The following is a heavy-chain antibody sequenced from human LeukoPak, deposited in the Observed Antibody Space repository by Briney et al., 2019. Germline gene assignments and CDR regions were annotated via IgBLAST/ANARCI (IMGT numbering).Heavy chain of an antibody. Sequence: GGSLRLSCAASGFTFNNYWMSWVRQAPGKGLEWMANIKQDGSEKYYADSVKGRFTISRDNVKNSLYLQMNSLSAEDTAVYYCARFDYGDYDDAFDIWGQGTMVTVSS. CDR3: ARFDYGDYDDAFDI. V-gene: IGHV3-7*01. J-gene: IGHJ3*02. CDR2: IKQDGSEK. D-gene: IGHD4-17*01. CDR1: GFTFNNYW.